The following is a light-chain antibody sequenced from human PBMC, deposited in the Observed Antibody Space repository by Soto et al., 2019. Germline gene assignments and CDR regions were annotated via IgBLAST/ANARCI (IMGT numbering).Light chain of an antibody. J-gene: IGKJ5*01. Sequence: ENVLTQSPATLSLSPGEGSTLSCRASQSINTYLAWYQQKPGQAPRLLIYDAPKRATGIPARFSGSGSGTNFTLTISSLEPEDFAVYYCQQRRSWQVTFGQGTRLEIK. CDR1: QSINTY. CDR3: QQRRSWQVT. CDR2: DAP. V-gene: IGKV3D-11*02.